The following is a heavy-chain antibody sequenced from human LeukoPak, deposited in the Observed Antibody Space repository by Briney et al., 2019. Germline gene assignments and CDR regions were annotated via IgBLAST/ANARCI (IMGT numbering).Heavy chain of an antibody. Sequence: ASVKVSCKASGYTFTDYYIRWVRQAPGQGLEWMGWINPNSGGTKYAQKIQGRVTMTTDTSISTAYMEMSRLTSDDTAVYYCARDAHNGYEFHDWFDPWGQGALVTVSS. CDR1: GYTFTDYY. CDR3: ARDAHNGYEFHDWFDP. D-gene: IGHD5-12*01. V-gene: IGHV1-2*02. J-gene: IGHJ5*02. CDR2: INPNSGGT.